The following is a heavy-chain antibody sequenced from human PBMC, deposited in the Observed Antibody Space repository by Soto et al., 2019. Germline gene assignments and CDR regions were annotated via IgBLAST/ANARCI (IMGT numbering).Heavy chain of an antibody. Sequence: QLVESGGRLVKPGGSLRLSCAASGFTFKNAWMSWVRQAPGKGLEWVGRIKTKADAGTTDYAAPVKGRFTISRDDSKNTLYLQMNSLKNEDTALYFCTTDGATIFFDPRGQGTLVTVSS. V-gene: IGHV3-15*01. CDR1: GFTFKNAW. CDR3: TTDGATIFFDP. CDR2: IKTKADAGTT. J-gene: IGHJ5*02. D-gene: IGHD3-10*02.